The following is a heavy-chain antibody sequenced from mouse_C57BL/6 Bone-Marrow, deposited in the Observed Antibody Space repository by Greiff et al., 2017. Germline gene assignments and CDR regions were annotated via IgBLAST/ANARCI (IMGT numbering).Heavy chain of an antibody. D-gene: IGHD1-1*01. V-gene: IGHV7-1*01. CDR3: ARRLYYCSRGDWYFDV. CDR1: GFTFSDFY. J-gene: IGHJ1*03. CDR2: SRNKANDYTT. Sequence: EVQVVESGGGLVQSGRSLRLSCATSGFTFSDFYMEWVRQAPGKGLEWIAASRNKANDYTTEYSASVKGRFIVSRDTSQSILYLQMNALRAEDAAIYYCARRLYYCSRGDWYFDVWGTGTTVTVAS.